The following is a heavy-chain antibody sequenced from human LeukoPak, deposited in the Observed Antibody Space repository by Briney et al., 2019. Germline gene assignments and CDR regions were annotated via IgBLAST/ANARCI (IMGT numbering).Heavy chain of an antibody. V-gene: IGHV3-23*01. CDR1: GFTFNNYA. Sequence: PGGSPRLSCAASGFTFNNYAMYWVRQAPGKGLEWVAGVFGSGGSAHYTDSVKGRFTIFRDNSKNTVYLQMNSLRAEDTAVYYCGKTTVGYSSGRYPGWPVDYWGQGTLVTVSS. CDR2: VFGSGGSA. J-gene: IGHJ4*02. D-gene: IGHD6-19*01. CDR3: GKTTVGYSSGRYPGWPVDY.